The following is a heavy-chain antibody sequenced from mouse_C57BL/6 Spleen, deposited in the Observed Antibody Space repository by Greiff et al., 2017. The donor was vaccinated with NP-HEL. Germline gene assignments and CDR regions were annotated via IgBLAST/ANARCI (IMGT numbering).Heavy chain of an antibody. D-gene: IGHD2-4*01. V-gene: IGHV5-4*01. J-gene: IGHJ4*01. Sequence: DVHLVESGGGLVKPGGSLKLSCAASGFTFSSYAMSWVRQTPEKRLEWVATISDGGSYTYYPDNVKGRFTISRDNAKNNLYLQMSHLKSEDTAMYYCARDYYDYEGYAMDYWGQRTSVTVSS. CDR1: GFTFSSYA. CDR2: ISDGGSYT. CDR3: ARDYYDYEGYAMDY.